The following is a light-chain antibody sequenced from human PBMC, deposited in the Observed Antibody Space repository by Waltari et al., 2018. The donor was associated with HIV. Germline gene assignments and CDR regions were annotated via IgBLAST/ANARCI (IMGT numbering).Light chain of an antibody. CDR3: SSYTTSSTLVV. V-gene: IGLV2-14*01. CDR1: SSDVGVYDY. J-gene: IGLJ3*02. Sequence: QSALTQPASVSGSPGQSITISCTGTSSDVGVYDYVSWFQQHPGTAPKLMIFEVSYRPSGVSSRVSGSKSGNTASLTISGLRAEDEADYYCSSYTTSSTLVVVGGGTRLTVL. CDR2: EVS.